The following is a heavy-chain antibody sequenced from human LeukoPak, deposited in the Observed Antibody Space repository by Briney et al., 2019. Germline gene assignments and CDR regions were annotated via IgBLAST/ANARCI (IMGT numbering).Heavy chain of an antibody. D-gene: IGHD1-20*01. Sequence: GGSLRLSCAASGFTFSSYGMHWVRQAPGKGLEWVAVISYDGSNKYYADSVKGRFSISRDNSKNTLYLQMNSLRAEDTAVYYCAKDRNNWNDVPLPDYWGQGTLVTVSS. V-gene: IGHV3-30*18. CDR3: AKDRNNWNDVPLPDY. CDR2: ISYDGSNK. CDR1: GFTFSSYG. J-gene: IGHJ4*02.